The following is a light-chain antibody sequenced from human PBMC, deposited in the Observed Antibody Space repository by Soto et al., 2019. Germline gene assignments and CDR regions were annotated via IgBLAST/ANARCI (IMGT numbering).Light chain of an antibody. CDR1: QSVSSY. J-gene: IGKJ1*01. CDR3: QQRSSWPRT. Sequence: EIVLTQSPATLSLSPGERATLSCRASQSVSSYLAWYQQKPGQAPRLLIYGASNRATGMPARFSGSGSGTDFTLTISSLEPEDFAVYYCQQRSSWPRTFGHGTKVEI. CDR2: GAS. V-gene: IGKV3-11*01.